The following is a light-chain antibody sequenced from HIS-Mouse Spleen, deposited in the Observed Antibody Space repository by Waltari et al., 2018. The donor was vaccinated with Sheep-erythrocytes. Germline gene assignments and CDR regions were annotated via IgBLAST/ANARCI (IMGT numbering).Light chain of an antibody. Sequence: QSALTQPRSVSGSPGQSVTISCTGTSSDVGGYNCVSWYQQHPGKAPKLMIYDVSKLPQGVPGRFSGSKSGNTASLTISGLQAEDEADYYCCSYAGSYTVVFGGGTKLTVL. CDR2: DVS. V-gene: IGLV2-11*01. CDR3: CSYAGSYTVV. CDR1: SSDVGGYNC. J-gene: IGLJ2*01.